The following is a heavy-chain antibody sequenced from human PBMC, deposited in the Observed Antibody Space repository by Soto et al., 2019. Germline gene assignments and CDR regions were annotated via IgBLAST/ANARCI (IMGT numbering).Heavy chain of an antibody. J-gene: IGHJ5*02. CDR3: VRGGIAGHWFDP. D-gene: IGHD2-15*01. V-gene: IGHV4-31*03. CDR2: IFHSGST. Sequence: SETLCLTCSVSRAFINSGGFYYSWIRQPPGKGLEWLGYIFHSGSTLYNPSLRGRLTLSADTSRNQLSLYLTSVTAADTAVYYCVRGGIAGHWFDPWGQGILVTVSS. CDR1: RAFINSGGFY.